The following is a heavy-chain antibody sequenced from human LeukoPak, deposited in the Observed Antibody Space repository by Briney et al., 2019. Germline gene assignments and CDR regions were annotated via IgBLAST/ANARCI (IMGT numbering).Heavy chain of an antibody. Sequence: GESLKISCKGSGYSFTSYWLGWVRPMPGKGLEWMGIIYHGDSDTRYSPSFQGQVTISAYKSISTDYMQWSSLKASDTGMYDCARLVNDGSGSPRGRGWWFDPWGQGTLVTVSS. D-gene: IGHD3-10*01. J-gene: IGHJ5*02. CDR2: IYHGDSDT. V-gene: IGHV5-51*06. CDR3: ARLVNDGSGSPRGRGWWFDP. CDR1: GYSFTSYW.